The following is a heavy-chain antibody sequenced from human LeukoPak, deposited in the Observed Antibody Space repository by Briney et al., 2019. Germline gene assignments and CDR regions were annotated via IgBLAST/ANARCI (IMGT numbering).Heavy chain of an antibody. V-gene: IGHV3-30*02. CDR3: AKGRDSSGYYYQPFDP. D-gene: IGHD3-22*01. J-gene: IGHJ5*02. CDR2: IRYDGSNK. CDR1: EFTFSSYG. Sequence: GGFLRLSCAASEFTFSSYGMHWGRQAPGKGLEWVAFIRYDGSNKYYADSVKGRFTISRDNSKSTLYLQMNSLRAEDTAVYYCAKGRDSSGYYYQPFDPWGQGTLVTVSS.